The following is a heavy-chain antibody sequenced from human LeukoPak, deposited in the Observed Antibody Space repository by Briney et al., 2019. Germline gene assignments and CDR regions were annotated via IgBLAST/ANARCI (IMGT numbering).Heavy chain of an antibody. Sequence: KPGGSLRLSCAVSGFTFSDYSMSWIRQAPGKGLECVSYISSSGSTIYYAESVKGRFTISRDNANNSLSLQMNSLRAEDTAVYYCAREGVTMIRAVRVRWGAFDIWGQGTMVTVSS. CDR2: ISSSGSTI. CDR3: AREGVTMIRAVRVRWGAFDI. V-gene: IGHV3-11*01. CDR1: GFTFSDYS. D-gene: IGHD3-10*01. J-gene: IGHJ3*02.